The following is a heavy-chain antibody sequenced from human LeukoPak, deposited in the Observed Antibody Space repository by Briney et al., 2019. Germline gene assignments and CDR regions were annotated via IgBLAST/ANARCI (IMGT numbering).Heavy chain of an antibody. CDR1: GFTFSSLW. J-gene: IGHJ4*02. V-gene: IGHV3-74*01. CDR3: ARGYSGYFYY. Sequence: PGGSLRLSCAASGFTFSSLWMQWVRQAPGQGLVWSARIDGDGSSTNYADSVKGRFTISRDNAKNTLYLQMNSLRAEDTAVYYCARGYSGYFYYWGRGTLVTVSS. D-gene: IGHD5-12*01. CDR2: IDGDGSST.